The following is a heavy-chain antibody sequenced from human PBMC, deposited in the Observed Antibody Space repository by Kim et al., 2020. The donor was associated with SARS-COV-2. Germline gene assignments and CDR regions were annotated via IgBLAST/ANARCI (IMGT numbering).Heavy chain of an antibody. CDR2: IYYSGST. CDR1: GGSISSYY. J-gene: IGHJ4*02. V-gene: IGHV4-59*01. D-gene: IGHD3-16*01. CDR3: ARVRVWGANRLYYLDY. Sequence: SETLSLTCTVSGGSISSYYWSWIRQPPGKGLEWIGYIYYSGSTNYNPSLKSRVTISVDTSKNQFSLKLSSVTAADTAVYYCARVRVWGANRLYYLDYWGQGTLVTVSS.